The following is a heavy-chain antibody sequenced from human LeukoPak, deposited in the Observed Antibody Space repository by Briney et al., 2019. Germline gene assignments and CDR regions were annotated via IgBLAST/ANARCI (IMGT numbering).Heavy chain of an antibody. V-gene: IGHV3-21*01. CDR2: ISSSSSYI. J-gene: IGHJ3*02. D-gene: IGHD1-26*01. CDR3: AGRRIVGATKDAFDI. CDR1: GFTFSSYS. Sequence: PGGFLRLSCAASGFTFSSYSMNWVRQAPGKGLEWVSSISSSSSYIYYADSVKGRFTISRDNAKNSLYLQMNSLRAEDTAVYYCAGRRIVGATKDAFDIWGQGTMVTVSS.